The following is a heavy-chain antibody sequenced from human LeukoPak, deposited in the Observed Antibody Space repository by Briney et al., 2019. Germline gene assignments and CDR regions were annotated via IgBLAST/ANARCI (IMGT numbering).Heavy chain of an antibody. V-gene: IGHV1-2*04. J-gene: IGHJ3*02. D-gene: IGHD4-17*01. CDR1: GYTLTGYY. CDR2: INPNSGGT. Sequence: ASVKVSCKASGYTLTGYYMHWVRQAPGQGLEWMGWINPNSGGTNYAQKFQGWVTMTRDTSISTAYMELSRLRSDDTAVYYCARSTVTNYHDAFDIWGQGTMVTVSS. CDR3: ARSTVTNYHDAFDI.